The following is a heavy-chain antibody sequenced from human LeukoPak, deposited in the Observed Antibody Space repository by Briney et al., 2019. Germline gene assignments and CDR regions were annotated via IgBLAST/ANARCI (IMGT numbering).Heavy chain of an antibody. CDR3: ARDKDCSSTSCPLLAFDP. CDR1: GGSISSGGYY. CDR2: IYHSGST. D-gene: IGHD2-2*01. V-gene: IGHV4-30-2*01. Sequence: SETLSLTCTVSGGSISSGGYYWSWIRQPPGKGLEWIGYIYHSGSTYYNPSLKSRVTISVDRSKNQFSLKLSSVTAADTAVYYCARDKDCSSTSCPLLAFDPWGQGTLVTVSS. J-gene: IGHJ5*02.